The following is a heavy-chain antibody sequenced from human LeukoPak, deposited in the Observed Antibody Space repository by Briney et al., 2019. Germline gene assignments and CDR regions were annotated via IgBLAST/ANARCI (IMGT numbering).Heavy chain of an antibody. CDR1: GGTFSSYT. CDR2: IIPILGIA. V-gene: IGHV1-69*02. J-gene: IGHJ4*02. CDR3: ARYQYYYDSSGYPVDY. Sequence: SVKVSCKASGGTFSSYTISWVRQAPGLGLEWMGRIIPILGIANYAQKFQGRVTITADKSTSTAYMELSSLRSEDTAVYYCARYQYYYDSSGYPVDYWGQGTLVTVSS. D-gene: IGHD3-22*01.